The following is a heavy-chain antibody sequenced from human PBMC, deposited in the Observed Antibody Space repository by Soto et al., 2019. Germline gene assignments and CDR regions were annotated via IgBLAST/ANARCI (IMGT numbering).Heavy chain of an antibody. Sequence: SETLSLTCAVYGGFVSSGIYYWSWIRQPPGKGLEWIGEMSHSGGTHFNPSLKSRVTISVDTSKNQFSLKMSSVTAADTALYYCARVERGTATTVVDAFDIWGPGTMVTVS. J-gene: IGHJ3*02. V-gene: IGHV4-34*01. CDR3: ARVERGTATTVVDAFDI. D-gene: IGHD1-1*01. CDR2: MSHSGGT. CDR1: GGFVSSGIYY.